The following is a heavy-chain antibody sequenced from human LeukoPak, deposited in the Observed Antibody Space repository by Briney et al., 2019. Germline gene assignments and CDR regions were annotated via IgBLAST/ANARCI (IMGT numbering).Heavy chain of an antibody. CDR1: GFTFSSYS. Sequence: GGSLRLSCAASGFTFSSYSMIWVRQAPGKGLEWVSYISSSSSTIYYADSVKGRFTISRDNAKNSLYLQMNSLRAEDTAVYYCARDSKWADYYFDYWGQGTLVTVSS. CDR2: ISSSSSTI. V-gene: IGHV3-48*04. J-gene: IGHJ4*02. D-gene: IGHD1-26*01. CDR3: ARDSKWADYYFDY.